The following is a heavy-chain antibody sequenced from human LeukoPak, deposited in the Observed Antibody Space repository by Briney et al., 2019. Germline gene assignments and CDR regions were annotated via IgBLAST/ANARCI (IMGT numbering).Heavy chain of an antibody. CDR3: ARDMGYCTNGVCSGAYYYYYCMDV. D-gene: IGHD2-8*01. CDR1: GFTFSSYS. J-gene: IGHJ6*03. CDR2: ISSSSSTI. V-gene: IGHV3-48*01. Sequence: GGSLRLSCAASGFTFSSYSMNWVRQAPGTGLEWVSYISSSSSTIYYADSVKGRFTISRDNAKNSLYLQMNSLRAEDTAVYYCARDMGYCTNGVCSGAYYYYYCMDVWGKGTTVTVSS.